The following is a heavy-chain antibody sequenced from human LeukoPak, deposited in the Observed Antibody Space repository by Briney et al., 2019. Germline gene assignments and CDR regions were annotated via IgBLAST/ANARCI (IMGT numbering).Heavy chain of an antibody. CDR2: IYDRGSHYSGST. V-gene: IGHV4-59*08. CDR3: ARVRELLWFGELLPNWFDP. CDR1: GGSINGHY. J-gene: IGHJ5*02. Sequence: PSETLSLTCTVSGGSINGHYWTWIRQSPGKGLEWIGYIYDRGSHYSGSTNYNPSLKSRVTISVDTSKNQFSLKLSSVTAADTAVYYCARVRELLWFGELLPNWFDPWGQGTLVTVSS. D-gene: IGHD3-10*01.